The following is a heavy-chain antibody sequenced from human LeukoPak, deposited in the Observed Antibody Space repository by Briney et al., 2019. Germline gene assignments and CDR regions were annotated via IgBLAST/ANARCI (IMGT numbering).Heavy chain of an antibody. V-gene: IGHV3-11*05. D-gene: IGHD2-2*02. CDR2: ISTTSSYT. J-gene: IGHJ5*02. Sequence: GGSLRLSCAASGFTFSDYYMSWIRQAPGKGLEWVSYISTTSSYTDYADSVRGRFTISRDNAKNLLYLPMNSLRPEDTAVYYCARDWYCSSSICYTDRNWFDPWGRGTLVTVSS. CDR1: GFTFSDYY. CDR3: ARDWYCSSSICYTDRNWFDP.